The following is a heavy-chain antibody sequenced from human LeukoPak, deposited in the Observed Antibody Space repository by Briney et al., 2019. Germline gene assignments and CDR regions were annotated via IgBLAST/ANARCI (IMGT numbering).Heavy chain of an antibody. V-gene: IGHV3-21*01. D-gene: IGHD5-24*01. CDR1: GFTFSSYS. CDR2: ISSSSSYI. J-gene: IGHJ4*02. CDR3: ASVPEGDGYDN. Sequence: GGSLRLSRAASGFTFSSYSMNWVRQAPGKGLEWVSSISSSSSYIYYADSVKGRFTISRDNAKNSLYLQMNSLRAEDTAVYYCASVPEGDGYDNWGQGTLVTVSS.